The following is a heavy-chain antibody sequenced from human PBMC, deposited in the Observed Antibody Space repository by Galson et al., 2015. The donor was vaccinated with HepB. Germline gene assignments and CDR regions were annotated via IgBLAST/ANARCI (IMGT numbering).Heavy chain of an antibody. D-gene: IGHD1-7*01. CDR3: AKDLGWNYPPTLPYYYYYGMDV. Sequence: SLRLSCAASGFTFDDYAMHWVRQAPGKGLEWVSGISWNSGSIGYADSVKGRFTISRDNAKNSLYLQMNSLRAEDTALYYCAKDLGWNYPPTLPYYYYYGMDVWGQGTTVTVSS. V-gene: IGHV3-9*01. CDR2: ISWNSGSI. CDR1: GFTFDDYA. J-gene: IGHJ6*02.